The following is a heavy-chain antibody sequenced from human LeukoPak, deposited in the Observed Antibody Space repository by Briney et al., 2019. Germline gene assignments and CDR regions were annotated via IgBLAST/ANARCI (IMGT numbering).Heavy chain of an antibody. CDR1: GGSISSYY. J-gene: IGHJ5*02. V-gene: IGHV4-4*07. CDR2: IYTSGSI. CDR3: ARDSGITGEVKFDP. D-gene: IGHD3-10*01. Sequence: TTSETLSLTCTVSGGSISSYYWSWIRQPAGKGLEWIGRIYTSGSITYNPSLKSRVSMSVDTSKNQFSLKLSSVTAADTAVYYCARDSGITGEVKFDPWGQGTLVTVSS.